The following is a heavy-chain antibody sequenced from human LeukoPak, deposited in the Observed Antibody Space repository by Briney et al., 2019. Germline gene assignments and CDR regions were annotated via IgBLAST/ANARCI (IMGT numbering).Heavy chain of an antibody. V-gene: IGHV3-7*01. CDR3: ARDDWGYYYGSSGYSYAFDI. J-gene: IGHJ3*02. D-gene: IGHD3-22*01. Sequence: LSGGSLRLSCAASGFTFSNYWMGWVRQAPGKGLEWVANIKTDGYDKYYADSVKGRFTISRDNSKNTLYLQMNSLRAEDTAVYYCARDDWGYYYGSSGYSYAFDIWGQGTMVTVSS. CDR1: GFTFSNYW. CDR2: IKTDGYDK.